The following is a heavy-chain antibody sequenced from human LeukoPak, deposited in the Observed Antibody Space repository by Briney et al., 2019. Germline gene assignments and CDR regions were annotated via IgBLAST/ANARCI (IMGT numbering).Heavy chain of an antibody. D-gene: IGHD2-2*02. CDR1: GYSFTSYW. Sequence: GESLKISCKGSGYSFTSYWIGWVRQMPGKGLEWMGIIYPGDSDTRYSPSFQGQVTISADKSSSTAYLQWSSLKASDTVMYYVATQLRGAWSIYDYWGRETLLTVSS. CDR2: IYPGDSDT. J-gene: IGHJ4*02. V-gene: IGHV5-51*01. CDR3: ATQLRGAWSIYDY.